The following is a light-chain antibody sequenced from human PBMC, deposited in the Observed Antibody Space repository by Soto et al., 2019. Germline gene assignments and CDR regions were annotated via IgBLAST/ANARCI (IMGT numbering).Light chain of an antibody. J-gene: IGLJ2*01. Sequence: QSVLTQPRSVSGSPGQSVTISCTGTNSDVGGYDYVSWYQQHPGKAPQLMIYDVTKRPSGVPDRFSGSKSGNTASLTISGLQAEDEADYYCYSYAGSYTVVFGGGTKLTVL. CDR1: NSDVGGYDY. CDR2: DVT. CDR3: YSYAGSYTVV. V-gene: IGLV2-11*01.